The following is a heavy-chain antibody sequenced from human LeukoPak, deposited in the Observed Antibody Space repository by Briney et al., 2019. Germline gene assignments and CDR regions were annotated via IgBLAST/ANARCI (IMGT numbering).Heavy chain of an antibody. CDR1: GFTFSSST. CDR3: VRIPNSADFPNWFDP. J-gene: IGHJ5*02. Sequence: GGSLRLSCAASGFTFSSSTMNCVRQAPREGREWVSSISSSSNYIYYADSVKGRFTISRDNAKSSLYLQMNSLRADDTAVYYCVRIPNSADFPNWFDPWGQGTLVTVSS. CDR2: ISSSSNYI. V-gene: IGHV3-21*01. D-gene: IGHD2/OR15-2a*01.